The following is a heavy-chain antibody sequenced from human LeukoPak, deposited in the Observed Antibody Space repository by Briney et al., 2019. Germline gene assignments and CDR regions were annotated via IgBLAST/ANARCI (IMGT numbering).Heavy chain of an antibody. CDR2: IKSKTDGGTT. CDR1: GFTFSNAW. CDR3: TTGGRDYDFWSGYYTTRDYFDY. Sequence: NPGGSLRLSCAASGFTFSNAWMSWVRQAPGKGLEWVGRIKSKTDGGTTDYAAPVKGRFTISRDDSKNTLYLQMNSLKTEDTAVYYCTTGGRDYDFWSGYYTTRDYFDYWGQGTLVTVSS. D-gene: IGHD3-3*01. V-gene: IGHV3-15*01. J-gene: IGHJ4*02.